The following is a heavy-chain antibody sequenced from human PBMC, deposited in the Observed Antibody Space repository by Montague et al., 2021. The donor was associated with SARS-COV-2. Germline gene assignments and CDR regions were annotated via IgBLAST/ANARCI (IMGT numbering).Heavy chain of an antibody. Sequence: TLSLTCTVSGGSISSGGYYWSWIRQHPGKGLEWIGYIYYSGSTYYNXXXKSRVTISVDTSKNQFSLKLSSVTAADTAVYYCARARITMIVVVNAFDIWGQGTMVTVSS. V-gene: IGHV4-31*03. CDR3: ARARITMIVVVNAFDI. D-gene: IGHD3-22*01. CDR2: IYYSGST. J-gene: IGHJ3*02. CDR1: GGSISSGGYY.